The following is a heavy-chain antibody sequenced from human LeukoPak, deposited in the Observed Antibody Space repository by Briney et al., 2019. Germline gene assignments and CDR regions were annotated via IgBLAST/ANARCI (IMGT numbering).Heavy chain of an antibody. V-gene: IGHV4-31*03. D-gene: IGHD4-17*01. J-gene: IGHJ4*02. Sequence: SETLSLTCTVSGASVSSGGYYWSWIRQHPGKGLEWIGSIYYSGRTYYNPSLKSRVTISVDTSKNQFSLKLSSVTAADTAVYYCARGNTVSSVLDYWGQGTLVTVSS. CDR1: GASVSSGGYY. CDR2: IYYSGRT. CDR3: ARGNTVSSVLDY.